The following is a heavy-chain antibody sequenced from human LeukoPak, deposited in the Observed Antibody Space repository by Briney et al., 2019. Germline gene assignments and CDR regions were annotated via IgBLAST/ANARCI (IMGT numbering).Heavy chain of an antibody. Sequence: SETLSLTCAVYGGSFSGYYWSWIRQPPGKGLEWIGEINHSGSTNYNPSLKSRVTISVDTSKNQFSLKLSSVTAADTAVYYCARSGRRPTGYYYMDVWGKGTTVTISS. CDR3: ARSGRRPTGYYYMDV. D-gene: IGHD3-10*01. CDR2: INHSGST. CDR1: GGSFSGYY. V-gene: IGHV4-34*01. J-gene: IGHJ6*03.